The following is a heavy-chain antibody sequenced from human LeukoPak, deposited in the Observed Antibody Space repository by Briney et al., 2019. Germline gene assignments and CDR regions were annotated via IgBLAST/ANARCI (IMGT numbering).Heavy chain of an antibody. CDR1: GFTFSDYY. V-gene: IGHV3-11*01. Sequence: PGGSLRLSCAASGFTFSDYYMSWIRQAPGKGLEWVSYISGSGSTMYYADSVKGRFTISRDSAKNSLYLQVNSLRAEDTAVYFCARDRLGGHDASDIWGQGTTVTVSS. D-gene: IGHD3-16*01. CDR2: ISGSGSTM. J-gene: IGHJ3*02. CDR3: ARDRLGGHDASDI.